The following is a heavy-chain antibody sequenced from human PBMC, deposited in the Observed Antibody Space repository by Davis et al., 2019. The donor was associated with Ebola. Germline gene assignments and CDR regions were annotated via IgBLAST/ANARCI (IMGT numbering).Heavy chain of an antibody. J-gene: IGHJ3*01. CDR1: GFTFSTYA. CDR2: VTSSGGGT. Sequence: PGGSLRLSCEASGFTFSTYAMSWVRQAPGKGLEWVSAVTSSGGGTYYADSVKGRFTISRDNSKNTLYLQMNGLRVEDTAIYYCAKDTSNVWFDVWGQGTMVTVSS. CDR3: AKDTSNVWFDV. V-gene: IGHV3-23*01. D-gene: IGHD6-19*01.